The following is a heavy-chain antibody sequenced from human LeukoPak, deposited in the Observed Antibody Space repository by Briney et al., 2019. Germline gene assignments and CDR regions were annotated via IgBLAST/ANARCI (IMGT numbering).Heavy chain of an antibody. J-gene: IGHJ4*02. V-gene: IGHV3-7*03. CDR2: IKQDGHER. CDR1: GYTFSSHW. Sequence: PGGSLRLSCTASGYTFSSHWMSWVRQTPGKGLEWVANIKQDGHERFYVDSVKGRFTISRDNAKNSLYLEMNRLTADDTAVYYCAREGIWGQGTLVTVSS. CDR3: AREGI.